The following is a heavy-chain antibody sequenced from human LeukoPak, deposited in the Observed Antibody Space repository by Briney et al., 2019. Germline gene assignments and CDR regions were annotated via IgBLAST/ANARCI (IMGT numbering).Heavy chain of an antibody. CDR3: ARTVATIPPEPFDY. CDR2: TYYSGST. D-gene: IGHD5-24*01. Sequence: SETLSLTCTVSGGSISSYYWSWIRQPPGKGLEWIGYTYYSGSTNYNPSLKSRVTISVDTSKNQFSLKLSSVTAADTAVYYCARTVATIPPEPFDYWGQGTLVTVSS. V-gene: IGHV4-59*01. CDR1: GGSISSYY. J-gene: IGHJ4*02.